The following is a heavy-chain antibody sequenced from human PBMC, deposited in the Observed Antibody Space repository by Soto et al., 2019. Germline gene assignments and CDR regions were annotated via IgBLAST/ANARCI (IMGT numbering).Heavy chain of an antibody. J-gene: IGHJ4*02. CDR2: INYSGST. V-gene: IGHV4-31*03. Sequence: SETLSLTCTVSGGSIRGGGHYWTWIRHRPGKGLECIGYINYSGSTYYNPSLRSRVTISVDTSQGQISLKLSSVTAADTALYYCATLGPTYGNSIDNWGQGTLVTVSS. CDR3: ATLGPTYGNSIDN. D-gene: IGHD3-10*01. CDR1: GGSIRGGGHY.